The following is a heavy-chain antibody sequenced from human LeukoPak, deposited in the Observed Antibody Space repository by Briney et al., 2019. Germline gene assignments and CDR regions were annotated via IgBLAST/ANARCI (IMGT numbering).Heavy chain of an antibody. Sequence: SETLSLTCTVSGGSISSYYWSWIRQPPGKGLEWIGYIYYSGSTNYNPSLKSRVTISVDTSKNQFSLKLSSVTAADTAVYYCAGVDGDYVVYWGQGTLVTVSS. CDR3: AGVDGDYVVY. V-gene: IGHV4-59*01. CDR1: GGSISSYY. D-gene: IGHD4-17*01. CDR2: IYYSGST. J-gene: IGHJ4*02.